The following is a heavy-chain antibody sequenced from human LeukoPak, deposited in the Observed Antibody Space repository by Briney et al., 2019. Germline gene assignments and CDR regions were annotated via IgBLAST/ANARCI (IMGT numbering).Heavy chain of an antibody. CDR1: GGSISSSSYY. J-gene: IGHJ3*02. D-gene: IGHD3-22*01. Sequence: PSETLSLTCTVSGGSISSSSYYWGWIRQPPGTGLEWLGSIYYSGSTYYNPSLKSRVTISVDTSKNQFSLKLSSVTAADTAVYYCARNYYDSGGDAFDIWGQGTMVTVSS. V-gene: IGHV4-39*07. CDR3: ARNYYDSGGDAFDI. CDR2: IYYSGST.